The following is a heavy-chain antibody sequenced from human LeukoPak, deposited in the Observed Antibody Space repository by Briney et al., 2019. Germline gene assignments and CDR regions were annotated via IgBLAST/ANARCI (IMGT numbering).Heavy chain of an antibody. Sequence: SVKVSCKASGGTFSSYAISWVRQAPGQGLEWMGGIIPIFGTANYAQKFQGRVTMTRNTSISTAYMELSSLRSEDTAMYYCARANMHRGGVPRWFDPWGQGTLVTVSS. CDR1: GGTFSSYA. CDR2: IIPIFGTA. J-gene: IGHJ5*02. D-gene: IGHD3-3*01. CDR3: ARANMHRGGVPRWFDP. V-gene: IGHV1-69*05.